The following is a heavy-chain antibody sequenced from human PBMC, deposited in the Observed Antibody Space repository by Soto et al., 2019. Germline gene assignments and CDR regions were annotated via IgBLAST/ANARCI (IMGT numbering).Heavy chain of an antibody. CDR1: GYTFTSYD. CDR2: INAGNGNT. V-gene: IGHV1-3*01. D-gene: IGHD1-20*01. Sequence: ASVKVSCKASGYTFTSYDMHWVRQAPGQRLEWMGWINAGNGNTKYSQKFQGRVTITRDTSASKAYMELSSLRSEDTAVYYCARDKITGTLDDWGQGTPVTVSS. J-gene: IGHJ4*02. CDR3: ARDKITGTLDD.